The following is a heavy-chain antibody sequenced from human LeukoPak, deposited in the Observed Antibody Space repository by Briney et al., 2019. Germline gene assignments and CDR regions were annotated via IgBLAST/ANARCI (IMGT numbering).Heavy chain of an antibody. CDR2: IYYSGST. D-gene: IGHD3-10*01. Sequence: ASEILSLTCTVSGGSINNYYWSWIRQPPGKGPEWIGYIYYSGSTNYNPSLKSRVTISVDTSKNQFSLKLTSVTAADTAVYYCARVGSYTVPDWGQGTLVTVSS. V-gene: IGHV4-59*01. CDR3: ARVGSYTVPD. J-gene: IGHJ4*02. CDR1: GGSINNYY.